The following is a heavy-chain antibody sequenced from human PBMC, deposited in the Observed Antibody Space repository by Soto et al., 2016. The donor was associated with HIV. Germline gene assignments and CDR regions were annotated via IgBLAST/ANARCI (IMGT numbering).Heavy chain of an antibody. CDR1: GYTFTGYY. CDR2: INPNSGGT. V-gene: IGHV1-2*02. J-gene: IGHJ3*02. D-gene: IGHD3-22*01. CDR3: ARGWASSDSSGFDAFDI. Sequence: QVQLVQSGAEVKKPGASVKVSCKASGYTFTGYYMHWVRQAPGQGLEWMGWINPNSGGTNYAQKFQGRVTMTRDTSISTAYMELTRLKSYDTAVYYCARGWASSDSSGFDAFDIWGQGTMVTVSS.